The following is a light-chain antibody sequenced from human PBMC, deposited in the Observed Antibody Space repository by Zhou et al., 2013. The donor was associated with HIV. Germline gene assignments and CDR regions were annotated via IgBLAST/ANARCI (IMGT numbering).Light chain of an antibody. CDR2: NAS. V-gene: IGKV3-15*01. J-gene: IGKJ2*01. CDR3: QQYYLWPQT. Sequence: EVVMKQSPAMLSASPGERATFSCGASETVTSDLLWYQHKVGQPPRLLIYNASARAIGVPARFSGSGSGTEFTLTITSVQSEDFAIYYCQQYYLWPQTFGRGTRLEIK. CDR1: ETVTSD.